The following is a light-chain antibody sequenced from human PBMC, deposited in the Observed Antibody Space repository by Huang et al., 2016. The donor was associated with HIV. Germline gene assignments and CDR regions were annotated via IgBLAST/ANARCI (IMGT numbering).Light chain of an antibody. V-gene: IGKV3-15*01. Sequence: EIVLMQSPATLSVSPGDTATLSCRASQTVNRKLAWYQQKPGQAPRLLIYGASTRASGIPARFRGSGSGTEFTLIISSLQSEDFAVYYCQQYDNWPPITFGQGTRLEMK. J-gene: IGKJ5*01. CDR3: QQYDNWPPIT. CDR1: QTVNRK. CDR2: GAS.